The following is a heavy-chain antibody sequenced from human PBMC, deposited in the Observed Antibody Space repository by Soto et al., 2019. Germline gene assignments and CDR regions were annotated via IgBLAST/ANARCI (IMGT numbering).Heavy chain of an antibody. CDR3: ARSRLLWFGELSHY. Sequence: PGGPLRLSCAAYGFTFSSYEMNWVRQAPGKGLEWVSYISSSGSTIYYADSVKGRFTISRDNAKNSLYLQMNSLRAEDTAFYYCARSRLLWFGELSHYWGQGT. D-gene: IGHD3-10*01. J-gene: IGHJ4*02. V-gene: IGHV3-48*03. CDR2: ISSSGSTI. CDR1: GFTFSSYE.